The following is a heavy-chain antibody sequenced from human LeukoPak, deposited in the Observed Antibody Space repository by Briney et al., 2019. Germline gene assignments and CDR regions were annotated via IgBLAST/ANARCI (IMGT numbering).Heavy chain of an antibody. D-gene: IGHD6-19*01. CDR3: AREISSGWSDY. CDR1: GYTFTGYY. CDR2: INPNSGDT. Sequence: GASVKVSCKASGYTFTGYYMHWVRQPPGQGLEWMGWINPNSGDTNYAQKFQGRVTMTRDTSISTAYMELSGLRSDDTAVYYCAREISSGWSDYWAREAWSPSPQ. J-gene: IGHJ4*02. V-gene: IGHV1-2*02.